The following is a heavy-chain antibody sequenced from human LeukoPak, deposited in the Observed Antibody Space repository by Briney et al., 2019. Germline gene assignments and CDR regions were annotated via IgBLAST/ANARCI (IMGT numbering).Heavy chain of an antibody. V-gene: IGHV4-4*07. CDR3: AGDRPRLRYFDWSNYGMDV. CDR1: GGSISSYY. J-gene: IGHJ6*02. Sequence: SETLSLTCTVSGGSISSYYWSWIRQPAGKGLEWIGRIYTSGSTNYNPSLKSRVTMSVDTSKNQFSLKLSSVTAADTAVYYCAGDRPRLRYFDWSNYGMDVWGQGTTVTVSS. D-gene: IGHD3-9*01. CDR2: IYTSGST.